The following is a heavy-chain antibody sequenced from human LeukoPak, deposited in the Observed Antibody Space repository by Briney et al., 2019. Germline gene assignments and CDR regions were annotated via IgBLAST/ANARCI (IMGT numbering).Heavy chain of an antibody. Sequence: PSETLSLTCTVSGGSISSYYWSWIRQPPGKGLEWIGYIYYSGSTNYNPSLKSRVTISVDTSKNQFSLKLSSVTAADTVVYYCARVFRRSGYYYFDYWGQGTLVTVSS. D-gene: IGHD3-22*01. CDR3: ARVFRRSGYYYFDY. CDR1: GGSISSYY. V-gene: IGHV4-59*01. J-gene: IGHJ4*02. CDR2: IYYSGST.